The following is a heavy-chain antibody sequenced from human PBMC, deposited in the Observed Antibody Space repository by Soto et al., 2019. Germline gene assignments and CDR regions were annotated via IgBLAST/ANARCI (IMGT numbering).Heavy chain of an antibody. J-gene: IGHJ4*02. Sequence: LGESLKISCRASGYSFTNYWIGWVRQMPGKGLEWMGIIYPGDSDTRYSPSFQGQVTISADKSITTAYLQWSSLKASDTAMYYCARSSGTWTFDYWGQGTLVTVSS. CDR1: GYSFTNYW. D-gene: IGHD1-1*01. CDR2: IYPGDSDT. CDR3: ARSSGTWTFDY. V-gene: IGHV5-51*01.